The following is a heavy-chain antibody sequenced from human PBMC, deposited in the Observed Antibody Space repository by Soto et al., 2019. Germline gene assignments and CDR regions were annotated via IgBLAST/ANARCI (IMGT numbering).Heavy chain of an antibody. CDR2: IPNTENKK. D-gene: IGHD6-13*01. J-gene: IGHJ3*02. V-gene: IGHV3-30-3*01. CDR1: GFTFSSYG. CDR3: ARTAGGRVRGALDI. Sequence: GGSLRLSCVASGFTFSSYGMHWVRQAPGKGLERVAVIPNTENKKYYADSVKGRFTISRDNSQNTLFLQMDSLMSEDTAVYYCARTAGGRVRGALDIWGQGTMVTVSS.